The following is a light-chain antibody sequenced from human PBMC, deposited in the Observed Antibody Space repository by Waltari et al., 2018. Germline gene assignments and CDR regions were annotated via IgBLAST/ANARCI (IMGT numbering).Light chain of an antibody. CDR1: SSDVGGYNF. V-gene: IGLV2-8*01. Sequence: QSALTQPPSASGSPGQSVTISCTGTSSDVGGYNFVSWYQQHPGKAPKLMIYEVSKRASGVPDRFSGSKSANTASLTVSGLQAEDEADYYCSSYAGSNNLGVFGTGTKVTVL. CDR2: EVS. J-gene: IGLJ1*01. CDR3: SSYAGSNNLGV.